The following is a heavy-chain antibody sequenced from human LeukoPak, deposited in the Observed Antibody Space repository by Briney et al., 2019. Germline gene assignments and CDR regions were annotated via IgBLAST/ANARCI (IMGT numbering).Heavy chain of an antibody. Sequence: TLSLTCTVSGGSISSGGYYWSWIRQHPGKGLEWIGYIYYSGSTYYNPSLKSRVTISVDTSKNQFSLKLSSVTAADTAVYYCARHGRAGAAAGTHYWGQGTLVTVSS. CDR1: GGSISSGGYY. V-gene: IGHV4-31*03. CDR2: IYYSGST. J-gene: IGHJ4*02. CDR3: ARHGRAGAAAGTHY. D-gene: IGHD6-13*01.